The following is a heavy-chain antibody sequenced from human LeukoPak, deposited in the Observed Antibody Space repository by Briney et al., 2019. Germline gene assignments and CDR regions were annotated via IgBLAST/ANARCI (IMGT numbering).Heavy chain of an antibody. CDR3: ARASQYYYGSGSLSRYYYYYMDV. V-gene: IGHV1-69*13. CDR1: GGTFSSYA. CDR2: IIPIFGTA. J-gene: IGHJ6*03. D-gene: IGHD3-10*01. Sequence: ASVKVSCKASGGTFSSYAISWVRQAPGQGLEWMGGIIPIFGTANYAQKFQGRVTITADESTSTAYMELSSLRSEDTAVYYCARASQYYYGSGSLSRYYYYYMDVWGKGTTVTISS.